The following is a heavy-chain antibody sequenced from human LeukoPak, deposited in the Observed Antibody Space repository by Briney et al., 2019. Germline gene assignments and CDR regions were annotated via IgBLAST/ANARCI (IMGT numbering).Heavy chain of an antibody. V-gene: IGHV4-4*02. CDR3: ARSSGSGASYYYYGMDV. D-gene: IGHD3-10*01. Sequence: SGTLSLTCAVSGGSISSSNWWSWVRQPPGKGLEWIGYIYYSGSTYYNPSLKSRVTISVDTSKNQFSLKLSSVTAADTAVYYCARSSGSGASYYYYGMDVWGQGTTVTVSS. CDR2: IYYSGST. J-gene: IGHJ6*02. CDR1: GGSISSSNW.